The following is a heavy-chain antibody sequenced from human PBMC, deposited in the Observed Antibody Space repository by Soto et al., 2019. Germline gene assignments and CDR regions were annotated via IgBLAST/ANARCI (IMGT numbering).Heavy chain of an antibody. Sequence: QVQLQQWGAGLLKPSETLSLTCAVYGGSFSGYYWSWIRQPPGKGLEWIGEINHSGSTNYTPSLKSRVTISVDTSKNQFSLKLSSVTAADTAVYYCARGRIGRITMIVVVSVSFDYCCQGTLVTVAS. CDR2: INHSGST. D-gene: IGHD3-22*01. CDR1: GGSFSGYY. CDR3: ARGRIGRITMIVVVSVSFDY. V-gene: IGHV4-34*01. J-gene: IGHJ4*02.